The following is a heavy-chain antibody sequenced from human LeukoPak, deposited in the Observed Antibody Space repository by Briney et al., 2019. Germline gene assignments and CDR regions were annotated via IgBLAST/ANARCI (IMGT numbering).Heavy chain of an antibody. CDR1: GFTFSSYG. Sequence: PGGSLRLSCAASGFTFSSYGMHWVRQAPGKGLEWVAVISYDGSNKYYADSVKGRFTISRDNSKNTLYLQMSSLRAEDTAVYYCAKDRAAGPPIDYWGQGTLVTVSS. D-gene: IGHD6-13*01. CDR3: AKDRAAGPPIDY. J-gene: IGHJ4*02. V-gene: IGHV3-30*18. CDR2: ISYDGSNK.